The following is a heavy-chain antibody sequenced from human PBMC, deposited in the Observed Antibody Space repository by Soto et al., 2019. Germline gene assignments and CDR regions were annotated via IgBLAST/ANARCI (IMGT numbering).Heavy chain of an antibody. CDR1: GFTFSSYA. J-gene: IGHJ4*02. Sequence: HPGGSLRLSCAASGFTFSSYAMSWVRQAPGKGQEWVSAISGSGGSTYYADSVKGRFTISSDNSKNTLYLQMNSLRAEDTAVYYCAKGLRGPTVANYWGQGTLVTVSS. D-gene: IGHD4-4*01. CDR3: AKGLRGPTVANY. V-gene: IGHV3-23*01. CDR2: ISGSGGST.